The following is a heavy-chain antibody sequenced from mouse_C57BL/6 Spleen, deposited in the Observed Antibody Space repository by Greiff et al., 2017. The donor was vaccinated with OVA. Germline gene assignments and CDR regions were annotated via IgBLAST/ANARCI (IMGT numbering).Heavy chain of an antibody. D-gene: IGHD3-1*01. CDR2: ISSGGSYT. CDR1: GFTFSSYG. Sequence: EVQVVESGGDLVKPGGSLKLSCAASGFTFSSYGMSWVRQTPDKRLEWVATISSGGSYTYYPDSVKGRFTISRDNAKNTLYLQMSSLKSEDTAMYYCARHQLGVFDYWGQGTTLTVSS. V-gene: IGHV5-6*01. CDR3: ARHQLGVFDY. J-gene: IGHJ2*01.